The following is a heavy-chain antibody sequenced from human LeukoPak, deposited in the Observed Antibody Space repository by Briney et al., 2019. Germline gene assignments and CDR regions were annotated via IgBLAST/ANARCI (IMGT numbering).Heavy chain of an antibody. CDR1: GFTFSSYA. Sequence: GGSLRLSCAASGFTFSSYAMSWVRQAPGKGLEWVSAISGSAGSTHYADSVKGRFTISRDNSKNTLYLQMDSLRADDTAVYYCAKGRAKATVTAGDHWGQGTLATVSS. V-gene: IGHV3-23*01. CDR2: ISGSAGST. D-gene: IGHD4-17*01. J-gene: IGHJ4*02. CDR3: AKGRAKATVTAGDH.